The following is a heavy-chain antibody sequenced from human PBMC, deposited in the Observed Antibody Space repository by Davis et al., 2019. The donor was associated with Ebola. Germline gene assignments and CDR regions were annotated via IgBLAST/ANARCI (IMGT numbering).Heavy chain of an antibody. J-gene: IGHJ4*02. Sequence: PGGSLRLSCAASGFTFTTYSMNWVRQAPGKGLEWVSYISSSGSTIYYADSVKGRFTISRDNAKNSLYLQMHSLRDDDTAVYYCARDRYGDYLFDYWGQGTLVTVSS. V-gene: IGHV3-48*02. CDR2: ISSSGSTI. CDR1: GFTFTTYS. D-gene: IGHD4-17*01. CDR3: ARDRYGDYLFDY.